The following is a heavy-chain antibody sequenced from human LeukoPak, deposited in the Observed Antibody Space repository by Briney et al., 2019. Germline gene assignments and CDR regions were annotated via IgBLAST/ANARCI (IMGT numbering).Heavy chain of an antibody. Sequence: TGGSLRLSCAASGFTFSGYWMSWVRQAPGKGPEWVANIKQDGSEIYYVDSVKGRFTISRDNSKNTLYLQMNSLRAEDTAVYYCANLLRWEPYWGQGTLVTVSS. J-gene: IGHJ4*02. V-gene: IGHV3-7*01. D-gene: IGHD4-23*01. CDR1: GFTFSGYW. CDR2: IKQDGSEI. CDR3: ANLLRWEPY.